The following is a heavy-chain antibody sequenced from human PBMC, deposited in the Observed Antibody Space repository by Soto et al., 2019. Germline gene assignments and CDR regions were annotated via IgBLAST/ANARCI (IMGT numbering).Heavy chain of an antibody. D-gene: IGHD3-22*01. V-gene: IGHV2-5*02. CDR3: XHXYYYDSSGF. J-gene: IGHJ4*02. CDR2: IYWDDDK. Sequence: QITLKESGPTLVKPTQTLTLTCTFSGFSLSTSGVGVGWIRQPPGKALEWLALIYWDDDKRYSPSLKSRLTXTXDXXXXXVXXXXXXXXXXXXATYYXXHXYYYDSSGFWGQGTLVTVSS. CDR1: GFSLSTSGVG.